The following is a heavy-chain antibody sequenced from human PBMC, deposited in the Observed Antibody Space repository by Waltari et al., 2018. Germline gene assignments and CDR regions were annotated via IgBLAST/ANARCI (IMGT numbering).Heavy chain of an antibody. D-gene: IGHD3-22*01. CDR3: AKEWNYDSSGYPSFDY. V-gene: IGHV3-23*04. Sequence: EVQLVESGGGLVQPGGSLRLSCAASGFTFSSYAMSWVRQAPGKGLEWVSAISGSGGSTYYADSVKGRFTISRDNSKNTLYLQMNSLRAEDTAVYYCAKEWNYDSSGYPSFDYWGQGTLVTVSS. CDR1: GFTFSSYA. CDR2: ISGSGGST. J-gene: IGHJ4*02.